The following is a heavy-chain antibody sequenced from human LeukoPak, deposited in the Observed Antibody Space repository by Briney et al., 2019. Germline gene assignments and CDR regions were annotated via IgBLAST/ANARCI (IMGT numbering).Heavy chain of an antibody. J-gene: IGHJ6*02. D-gene: IGHD3-16*01. V-gene: IGHV3-13*01. CDR1: GFTFSSYD. CDR2: IGTAGDT. Sequence: PGGSLRLSCAASGFTFSSYDMHWVRQATGKGLEWVSAIGTAGDTYYPGSVKGRFTISRENAKNSLYLQMNSLRAGDTAVYYCARDTFEGYGGSSGMDVWGQGTTVTVSS. CDR3: ARDTFEGYGGSSGMDV.